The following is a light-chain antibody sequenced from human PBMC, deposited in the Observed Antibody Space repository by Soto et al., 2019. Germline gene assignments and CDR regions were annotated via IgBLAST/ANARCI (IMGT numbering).Light chain of an antibody. CDR2: DAS. J-gene: IGKJ1*01. CDR3: QQYNTYSA. Sequence: AIQLTQSPSSLSASVGDGVTITCRASQGISSALAWYQQKPGKAPKLLIYDASSLETGVPSRFSGSGSGTEFTLTIISLQPDDFATYYCQQYNTYSAFGQGTKVDI. V-gene: IGKV1-13*02. CDR1: QGISSA.